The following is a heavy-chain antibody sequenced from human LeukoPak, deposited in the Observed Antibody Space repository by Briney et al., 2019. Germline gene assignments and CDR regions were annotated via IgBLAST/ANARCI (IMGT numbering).Heavy chain of an antibody. Sequence: GGSLRLSCAASGFTFSSYGMHWVRQAPGKGLEWVAFIRYDGSNKYHADSVKGRFTISRDNSKNTLYLQMNSLRAEDTAVYYCAKDSITMVRGIAYWGQGTLVTVSS. J-gene: IGHJ4*02. V-gene: IGHV3-30*02. CDR3: AKDSITMVRGIAY. D-gene: IGHD3-10*01. CDR1: GFTFSSYG. CDR2: IRYDGSNK.